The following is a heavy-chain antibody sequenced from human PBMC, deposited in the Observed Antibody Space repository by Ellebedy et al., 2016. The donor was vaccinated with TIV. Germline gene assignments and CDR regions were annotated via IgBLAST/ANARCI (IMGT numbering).Heavy chain of an antibody. D-gene: IGHD2/OR15-2a*01. J-gene: IGHJ2*01. CDR1: EFTFSDFY. Sequence: GESLKISXSASEFTFSDFYMSWLRQAPGRGLEWVSYISNSGSSISSADSVKGRFTISRDNAKNSLYLQMNSLRAEDTAIYYCARRKIEVPASGTSDWYFDLWGRGTLVTVSS. CDR3: ARRKIEVPASGTSDWYFDL. CDR2: ISNSGSSI. V-gene: IGHV3-11*01.